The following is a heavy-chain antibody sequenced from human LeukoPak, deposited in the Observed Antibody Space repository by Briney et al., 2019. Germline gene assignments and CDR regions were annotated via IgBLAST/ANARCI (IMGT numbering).Heavy chain of an antibody. V-gene: IGHV1-18*01. J-gene: IGHJ3*02. CDR1: GYTFMSHG. D-gene: IGHD3-16*01. CDR3: ARATGTWGHDGFDI. Sequence: ASVKVSCKAYGYTFMSHGISWVRQAPGQGLEWMGWISGSSSNTNYAQRLQGRVTMTTDTSTTTAYMELRSLRSDNTAVYYCARATGTWGHDGFDIWGQGTMVTVSS. CDR2: ISGSSSNT.